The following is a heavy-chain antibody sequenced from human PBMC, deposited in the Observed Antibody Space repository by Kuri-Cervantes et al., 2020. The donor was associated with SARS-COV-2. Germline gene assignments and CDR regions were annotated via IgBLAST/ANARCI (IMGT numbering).Heavy chain of an antibody. Sequence: GESLKISCAASGFTLSGHWIHWVRQAPGKGLVWVSRINPDGSYTNNADSVKGRFTISRDNAKNSLYLQMNSLRAEDTAVYYCARVFCGGDCYSGFDYWGQGTLVTVSS. CDR3: ARVFCGGDCYSGFDY. CDR1: GFTLSGHW. V-gene: IGHV3-74*01. J-gene: IGHJ4*02. D-gene: IGHD2-21*02. CDR2: INPDGSYT.